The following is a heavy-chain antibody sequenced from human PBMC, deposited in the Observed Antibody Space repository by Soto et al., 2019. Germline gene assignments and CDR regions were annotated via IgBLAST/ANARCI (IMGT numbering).Heavy chain of an antibody. Sequence: SETLSLTCTVSGGSISSRSYYWGWIRQPPGKGLEWIGSIYYSGSTYYNPSLKSRVTISVDTSKNQFSLKLSSVTAADTAVYYCARQSLGAAAGTIPRSLWSSGIDPPRRFDYWGQGTLVT. V-gene: IGHV4-39*01. D-gene: IGHD6-13*01. J-gene: IGHJ4*02. CDR3: ARQSLGAAAGTIPRSLWSSGIDPPRRFDY. CDR1: GGSISSRSYY. CDR2: IYYSGST.